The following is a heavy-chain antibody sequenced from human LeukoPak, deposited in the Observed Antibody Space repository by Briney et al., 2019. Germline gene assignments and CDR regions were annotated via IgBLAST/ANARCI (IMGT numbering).Heavy chain of an antibody. CDR1: GFTFSSYG. J-gene: IGHJ4*02. CDR2: ITGSGGST. CDR3: ATYRQVLLPFES. Sequence: GGSLRLPCAASGFTFSSYGMSWVRQAPGKGLEWVSAITGSGGSTYYADFVKGRFIISRDNSKNTLYLQMNSLRAEDMAVYYCATYRQVLLPFESWGQGTLVTVSS. D-gene: IGHD2-8*02. V-gene: IGHV3-23*01.